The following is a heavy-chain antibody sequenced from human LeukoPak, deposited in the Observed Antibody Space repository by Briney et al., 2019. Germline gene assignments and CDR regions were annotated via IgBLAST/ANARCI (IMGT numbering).Heavy chain of an antibody. Sequence: SETLSLTCTVSGDSISSSTYFWGWIRQPPGKGLEWIGYIYYSGSTDYNPSLQSRVTISVDTSKNQFSLKLSSVTAADTAVYYCARSRGHSYGPWDYWGRGTLLTVSS. CDR3: ARSRGHSYGPWDY. D-gene: IGHD5-18*01. CDR1: GDSISSSTYF. J-gene: IGHJ4*02. CDR2: IYYSGST. V-gene: IGHV4-61*05.